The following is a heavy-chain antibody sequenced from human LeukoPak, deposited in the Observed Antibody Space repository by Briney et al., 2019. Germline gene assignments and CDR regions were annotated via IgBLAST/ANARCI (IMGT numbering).Heavy chain of an antibody. Sequence: ASVKVSCKASGGTFSSYAISWLRQAPGQGLEWMGGSIPIFGTANCAQKFQGRVTITADKSTSKAYLEMSSLRSEDTAVYYCARELNWGVVVPAELDYWGQGTLVTVSS. CDR1: GGTFSSYA. CDR3: ARELNWGVVVPAELDY. J-gene: IGHJ4*02. V-gene: IGHV1-69*06. CDR2: SIPIFGTA. D-gene: IGHD2-2*01.